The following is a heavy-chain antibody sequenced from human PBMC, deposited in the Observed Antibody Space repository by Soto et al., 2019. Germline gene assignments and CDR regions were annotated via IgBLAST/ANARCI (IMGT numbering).Heavy chain of an antibody. J-gene: IGHJ6*02. Sequence: AGCLRLSCAAARFTFSNAWMSWVRQAPGKGLEWVGRIKSKTDGGTTDYAAPVKGRFTISRDDSKNTLYLQMNSLKTEDTAVYYCTTGIYNCNYVRPYYYYGMDVWGQGTPVTVSS. CDR1: RFTFSNAW. CDR3: TTGIYNCNYVRPYYYYGMDV. D-gene: IGHD1-7*01. CDR2: IKSKTDGGTT. V-gene: IGHV3-15*01.